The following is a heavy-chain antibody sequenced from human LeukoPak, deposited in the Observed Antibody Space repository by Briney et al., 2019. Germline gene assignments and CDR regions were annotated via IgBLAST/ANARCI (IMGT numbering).Heavy chain of an antibody. CDR3: ARDPDYGDYPFGYFDL. D-gene: IGHD4-17*01. J-gene: IGHJ2*01. CDR1: GFTFSSYS. V-gene: IGHV3-74*01. Sequence: GGSLRLSCAASGFTFSSYSMNWVRQAPGKGLVWVSRINSDGSSTSYADSVKGRFTISRDNAKNTLYLQMNSLRAEDTAVYYCARDPDYGDYPFGYFDLWGRGTLVTVSS. CDR2: INSDGSST.